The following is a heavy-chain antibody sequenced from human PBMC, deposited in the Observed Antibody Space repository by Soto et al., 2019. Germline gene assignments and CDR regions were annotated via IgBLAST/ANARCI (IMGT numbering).Heavy chain of an antibody. V-gene: IGHV3-7*01. CDR3: ARGGGSDNCPYYFNL. D-gene: IGHD1-1*01. CDR1: GFSLSTYW. Sequence: PGGSLRLSCAASGFSLSTYWMSWVRQAPGRGLEWVATIRQDGGETHCVDYVKGRFSISRDNAMNSLYLQVNSLTAEDTAIYYCARGGGSDNCPYYFNLWGQGTQVTVSS. J-gene: IGHJ4*02. CDR2: IRQDGGET.